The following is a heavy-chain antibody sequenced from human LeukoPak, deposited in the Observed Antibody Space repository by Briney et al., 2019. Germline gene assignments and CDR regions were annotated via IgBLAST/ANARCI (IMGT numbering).Heavy chain of an antibody. CDR2: VNHSGKY. D-gene: IGHD4-23*01. CDR1: GVSFKSYD. J-gene: IGHJ4*02. CDR3: ATTDGRDGNSGY. V-gene: IGHV4-34*01. Sequence: PSETLSLTCAVEGVSFKSYDWCWICKPPAQGLGRIGEVNHSGKYNYKPSLKGRLTISVDTSKSQVFLKLEAVTAVDTAVYFCATTDGRDGNSGYWGQGTLVTVSS.